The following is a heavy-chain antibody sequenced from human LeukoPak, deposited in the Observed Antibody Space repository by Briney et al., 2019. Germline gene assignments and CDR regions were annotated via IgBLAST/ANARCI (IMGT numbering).Heavy chain of an antibody. J-gene: IGHJ4*02. Sequence: SETLSLTCTVSGGSISSYYWSWTRQPPGKGLEWIGYIYYSGSTNYNPFLKSRVTISVDTSKNQFSLKLSSVTAADTAVYYCARGLRGYSYGYWGQGTLVTVSS. V-gene: IGHV4-59*01. D-gene: IGHD5-18*01. CDR1: GGSISSYY. CDR2: IYYSGST. CDR3: ARGLRGYSYGY.